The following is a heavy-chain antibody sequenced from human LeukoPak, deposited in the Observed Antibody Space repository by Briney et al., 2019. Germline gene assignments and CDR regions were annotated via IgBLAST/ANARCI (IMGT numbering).Heavy chain of an antibody. J-gene: IGHJ4*02. CDR2: ISYHGSNE. CDR3: ARVHDSTGYYHYFDS. CDR1: GFTFSTYP. V-gene: IGHV3-30*04. D-gene: IGHD3-22*01. Sequence: GGSLRLPCEASGFTFSTYPMHWVRQAPDKGLEWVAMISYHGSNEYYADSVKGRFTISRDNSKNTLYLQMNNPRVEDTAMYYCARVHDSTGYYHYFDSWGQGTLVTVSS.